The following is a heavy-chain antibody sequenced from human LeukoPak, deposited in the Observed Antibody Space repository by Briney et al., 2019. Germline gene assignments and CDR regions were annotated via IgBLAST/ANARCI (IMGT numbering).Heavy chain of an antibody. Sequence: SETLSLTCTVSGDSIFSYYWSWIRQSPGKGLEWIGYIYYSGSTDYNPSVKSRVTISIDTSKNQFSLKLSSVTAADTAVYYCARGKEMATSWGQGTLVTVSS. CDR2: IYYSGST. J-gene: IGHJ5*02. V-gene: IGHV4-59*01. CDR3: ARGKEMATS. CDR1: GDSIFSYY. D-gene: IGHD5-24*01.